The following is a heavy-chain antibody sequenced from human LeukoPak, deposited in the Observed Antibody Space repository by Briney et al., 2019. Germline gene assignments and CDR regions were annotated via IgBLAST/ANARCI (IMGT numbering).Heavy chain of an antibody. CDR1: GGPISSYY. J-gene: IGHJ4*02. CDR2: IYTIESA. V-gene: IGHV4-4*08. D-gene: IGHD3-10*01. CDR3: ARDSYYYGSGLDY. Sequence: SETLSLTCTVSGGPISSYYWRWIRQPPPKGLAWIGRIYTIESANYHPSLKNRVTISVDTSKNQFSLKLSSVTAADTAVYYCARDSYYYGSGLDYWGQGTLVTVSS.